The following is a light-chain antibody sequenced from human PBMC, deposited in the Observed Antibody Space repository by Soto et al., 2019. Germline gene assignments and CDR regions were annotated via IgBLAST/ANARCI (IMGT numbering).Light chain of an antibody. J-gene: IGKJ2*03. CDR3: LQYNTFPHS. CDR2: DAT. CDR1: QIIARW. V-gene: IGKV1-5*01. Sequence: DIQMTQSPSTLSASIGDSVTLTCRASQIIARWLAWYQQKPGKAPNLVIYDATKLQSGVPSRFSATASGAEFTLTISGLQAEDFATYYGLQYNTFPHSFGQGTRLEI.